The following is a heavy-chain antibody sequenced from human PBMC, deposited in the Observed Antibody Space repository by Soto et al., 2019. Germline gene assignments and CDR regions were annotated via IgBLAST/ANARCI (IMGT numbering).Heavy chain of an antibody. CDR3: ARVGRIGTTFAS. CDR1: GYIFSDYW. J-gene: IGHJ5*02. CDR2: IRQDGSEK. D-gene: IGHD1-1*01. Sequence: GSLRLSCAASGYIFSDYWMSWVRQAPGKGLEWVATIRQDGSEKYYVDSVKGRFTISRDNAKKSVYLQMDSLRAEDTAVYYCARVGRIGTTFASWGQGTLVTVSS. V-gene: IGHV3-7*01.